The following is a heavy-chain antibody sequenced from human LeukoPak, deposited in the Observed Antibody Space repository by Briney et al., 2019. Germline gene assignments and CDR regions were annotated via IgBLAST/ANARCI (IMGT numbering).Heavy chain of an antibody. CDR3: AKDMSTAPRGWYYFDY. CDR1: GFTFSDYY. V-gene: IGHV3-11*01. J-gene: IGHJ4*02. Sequence: GGSLRLSCAASGFTFSDYYMSWIRQAPGKGLEWVSYISSSGSTIYYADSVKGRFTISRDNAKNSLYLQMNSLRAEDTAVYYCAKDMSTAPRGWYYFDYWGQGTLVTVSS. CDR2: ISSSGSTI. D-gene: IGHD2-15*01.